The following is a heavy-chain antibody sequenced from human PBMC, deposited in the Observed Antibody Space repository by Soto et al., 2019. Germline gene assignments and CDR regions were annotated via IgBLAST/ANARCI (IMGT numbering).Heavy chain of an antibody. Sequence: SVKVSCKASGGTFSSYTISWARQAPGQGLEWMGRIIPIFGIANYAQKFQGRVTITADKSTSTAYMELSSLRSEDTAVYYCARVKNLGYCSSTSCLNWFDPWG. D-gene: IGHD2-2*01. CDR3: ARVKNLGYCSSTSCLNWFDP. V-gene: IGHV1-69*02. CDR1: GGTFSSYT. CDR2: IIPIFGIA. J-gene: IGHJ5*02.